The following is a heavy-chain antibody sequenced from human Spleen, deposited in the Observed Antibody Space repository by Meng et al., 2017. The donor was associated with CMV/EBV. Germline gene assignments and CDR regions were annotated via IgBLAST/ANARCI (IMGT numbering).Heavy chain of an antibody. CDR2: ISHDGSNT. Sequence: GESLKISCAASGFTFSTYTMHWVRQAPGKGLEWVALISHDGSNTYTADSVKGRLTISRDNSKNTLYLQMNSLRPGDAAVYSCARDLNGGHDIDYWGQGTLVTVSS. J-gene: IGHJ4*02. CDR3: ARDLNGGHDIDY. D-gene: IGHD2-8*01. V-gene: IGHV3-30*04. CDR1: GFTFSTYT.